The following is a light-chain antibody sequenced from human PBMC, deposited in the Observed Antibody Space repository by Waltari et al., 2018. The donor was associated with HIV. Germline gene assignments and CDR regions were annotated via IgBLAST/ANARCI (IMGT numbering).Light chain of an antibody. CDR1: DSAFGFYNF. CDR3: ASYTADDTVL. J-gene: IGLJ2*01. Sequence: SDLTQPASVSGFLGPSIPISCTGGDSAFGFYNFISWYQQHPGKVPKRLLYVVDTRASGIPGRFSGSKSGNTASLTITGLQIEDEGLYYCASYTADDTVLFGGGTTVTVL. CDR2: VVD. V-gene: IGLV2-14*01.